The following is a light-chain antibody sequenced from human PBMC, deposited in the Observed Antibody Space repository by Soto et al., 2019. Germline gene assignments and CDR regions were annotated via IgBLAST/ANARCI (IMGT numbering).Light chain of an antibody. Sequence: DIQMTQSPSSLSASVGDRVTITCRASQGISNDLAWYQQKPGKLPKLLIYAASTLESGVPSRFSGRGSGTDFALTISSLQPEDVATYYCQNYNRAPRTFGQGTKVEIK. CDR1: QGISND. J-gene: IGKJ1*01. V-gene: IGKV1-27*01. CDR2: AAS. CDR3: QNYNRAPRT.